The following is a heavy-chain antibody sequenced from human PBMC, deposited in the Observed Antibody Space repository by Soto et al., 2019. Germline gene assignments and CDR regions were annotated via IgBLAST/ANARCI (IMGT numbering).Heavy chain of an antibody. CDR2: IYYSGST. J-gene: IGHJ4*02. Sequence: SETLSLTCTVSGGSISSGGYYWSWIRQHPGKGLEWIGYIYYSGSTYYNPSLKSRVTISVDTSKNQFSLKLSSVTAADTAVYYCARGPNPRYELEYYFDYWGQGTLVTVSS. CDR1: GGSISSGGYY. D-gene: IGHD2-2*01. CDR3: ARGPNPRYELEYYFDY. V-gene: IGHV4-31*03.